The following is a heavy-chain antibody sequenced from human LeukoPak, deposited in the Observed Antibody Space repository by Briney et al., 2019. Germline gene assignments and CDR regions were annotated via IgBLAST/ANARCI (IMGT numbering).Heavy chain of an antibody. Sequence: GGSLSLSCPTSGFTFSSYWIHSVRQVPGGGLVWVSRINTDGTTTNYADSVKGRFTITRDNAKNTIYLQMNSLRAEATAVYYCARSAYVGRSSDYAFDIWGQGTMVTVS. J-gene: IGHJ3*02. D-gene: IGHD6-6*01. CDR1: GFTFSSYW. CDR2: INTDGTTT. V-gene: IGHV3-74*01. CDR3: ARSAYVGRSSDYAFDI.